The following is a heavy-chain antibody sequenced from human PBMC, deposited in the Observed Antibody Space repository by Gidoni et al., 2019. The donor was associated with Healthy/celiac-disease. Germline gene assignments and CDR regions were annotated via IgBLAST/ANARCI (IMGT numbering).Heavy chain of an antibody. Sequence: EAQLLASVGGLVQPGGSLRLFCVAYGFTFSSYAMSWLRQPPGKGLEWVSSISGSGCNTYYADSVKGRFTISRDNSKNTLYLQMNSLRAEDTAVYYCAKDQWYGAAQGPGAFDIWGQGTMVTVSS. V-gene: IGHV3-23*01. J-gene: IGHJ3*02. CDR3: AKDQWYGAAQGPGAFDI. D-gene: IGHD4-17*01. CDR2: ISGSGCNT. CDR1: GFTFSSYA.